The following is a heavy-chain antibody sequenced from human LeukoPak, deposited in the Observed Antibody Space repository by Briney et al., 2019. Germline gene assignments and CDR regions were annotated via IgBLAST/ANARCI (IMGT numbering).Heavy chain of an antibody. CDR1: GFTFYSYA. Sequence: PGGSLRLSCAASGFTFYSYAMTWVRQAPGKGLEWVSYISSSGSTIYYADSVKGRFTISRDNAKNSLYLQMNSLRAEDTAVYYCAREKGGYSYGYHFDYWGQGTLVTVSS. J-gene: IGHJ4*02. CDR3: AREKGGYSYGYHFDY. CDR2: ISSSGSTI. V-gene: IGHV3-48*03. D-gene: IGHD5-18*01.